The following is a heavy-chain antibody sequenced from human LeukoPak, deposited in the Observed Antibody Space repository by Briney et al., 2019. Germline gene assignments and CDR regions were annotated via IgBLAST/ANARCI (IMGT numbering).Heavy chain of an antibody. V-gene: IGHV1-2*02. Sequence: ASVKVSCKASGYTVSDYYLHWLRQAPGQGLEWMGWINPYSGGTNYAQKFQGRVTMTRDTSISTAYMELSRLRSDDTAVYYCARGPHWDPHFDYWGQGTLVTVSS. CDR2: INPYSGGT. CDR3: ARGPHWDPHFDY. J-gene: IGHJ4*02. D-gene: IGHD7-27*01. CDR1: GYTVSDYY.